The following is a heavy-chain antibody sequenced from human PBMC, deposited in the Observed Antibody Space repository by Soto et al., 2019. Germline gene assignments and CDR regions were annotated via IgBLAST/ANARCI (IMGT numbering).Heavy chain of an antibody. V-gene: IGHV1-69*18. Sequence: QVQLVQSGAEVKKPGSSAKVSCKASGDTFRSYAISWVRQAPGQGLEWMGKIIPTFGKTNYAQQFQGRLTISADDSTSIVYMELSSLLSADTAVYYCARDPLSSFAMDVWGQGTTVIVSS. CDR2: IIPTFGKT. CDR1: GDTFRSYA. D-gene: IGHD3-10*02. CDR3: ARDPLSSFAMDV. J-gene: IGHJ6*02.